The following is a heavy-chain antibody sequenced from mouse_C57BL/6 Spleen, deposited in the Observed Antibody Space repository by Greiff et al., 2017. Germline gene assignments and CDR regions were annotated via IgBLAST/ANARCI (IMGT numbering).Heavy chain of an antibody. CDR1: GYTFTSYW. D-gene: IGHD4-1*01. Sequence: VQLQQSGAELVKPGASVKLSCKASGYTFTSYWMHWVKQRPGQGLEWIGMIHPNSGSTNYNEKFKSKATLTVDKSSSTAYMQLSSLTSEDSAVYDCARSSNWDGRNWYFDVWGTGTTVTVSS. CDR3: ARSSNWDGRNWYFDV. J-gene: IGHJ1*03. V-gene: IGHV1-64*01. CDR2: IHPNSGST.